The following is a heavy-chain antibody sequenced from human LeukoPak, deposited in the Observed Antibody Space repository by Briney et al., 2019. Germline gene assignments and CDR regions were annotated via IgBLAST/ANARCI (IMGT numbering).Heavy chain of an antibody. V-gene: IGHV4-59*08. D-gene: IGHD3-3*01. CDR3: ARQGVRITIFGVAPTWFDP. CDR1: GGSISSYY. J-gene: IGHJ5*02. Sequence: SETLSLTCTVSGGSISSYYWSWIRQPPGKGLEWIGYIYYSGSTNYNPSLKSRVTISVDTSKNQFSLKLSSVTAADTAVYYCARQGVRITIFGVAPTWFDPWGQGTLVTVSS. CDR2: IYYSGST.